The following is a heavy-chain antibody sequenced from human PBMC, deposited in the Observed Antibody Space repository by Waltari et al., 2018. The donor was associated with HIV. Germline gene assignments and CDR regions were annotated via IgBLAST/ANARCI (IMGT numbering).Heavy chain of an antibody. J-gene: IGHJ6*02. D-gene: IGHD6-19*01. Sequence: QVQLQESGPGLVKPSQTLSLTCTVSGGSISSGGYYWSWIRQHPGKGLEWIGYIYYSGSTDYNPSLKSRVTISVDTSKNQFSLKLSSVTAADTAVYYCARVAVAGTLYYGMDVWGQGTTVTVSS. CDR2: IYYSGST. CDR3: ARVAVAGTLYYGMDV. V-gene: IGHV4-31*03. CDR1: GGSISSGGYY.